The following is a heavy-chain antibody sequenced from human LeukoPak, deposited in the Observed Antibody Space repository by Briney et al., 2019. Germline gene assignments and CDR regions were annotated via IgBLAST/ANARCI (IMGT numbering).Heavy chain of an antibody. D-gene: IGHD3-3*01. Sequence: PGGSLRLSCAASGFTFSSYSMNWVRQAPGRGLEWVSSISSSGSYIYYADSLKGRFTISRDNAKKSLYLQMNSLRAEDTAVYYCAGILEWAFDYWGQGTLVTVSS. V-gene: IGHV3-21*01. CDR2: ISSSGSYI. J-gene: IGHJ4*02. CDR1: GFTFSSYS. CDR3: AGILEWAFDY.